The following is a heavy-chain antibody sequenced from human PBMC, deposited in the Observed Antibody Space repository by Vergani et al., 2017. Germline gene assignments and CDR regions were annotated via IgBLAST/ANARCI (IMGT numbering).Heavy chain of an antibody. J-gene: IGHJ6*02. Sequence: QVQLQESGPGLVKPSETLTLTCDVSDSSIMTNPYWGWFRQSPGKGLEWIGCIHHSGDTHYNSSLKSRVSISIVSRSKFSLSLTSLTAADTAIYYCARHRGSGGFFPSSYFYGMDVWGHGTTVTVSS. CDR2: IHHSGDT. CDR1: DSSIMTNPY. V-gene: IGHV4-38-2*01. D-gene: IGHD3-10*01. CDR3: ARHRGSGGFFPSSYFYGMDV.